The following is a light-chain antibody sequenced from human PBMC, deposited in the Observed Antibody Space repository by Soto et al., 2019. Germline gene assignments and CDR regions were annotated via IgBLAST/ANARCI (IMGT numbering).Light chain of an antibody. CDR3: QSYDSILNGVI. Sequence: QSVLTQPPSVSAAPGQTVTISCSGRGSNIGSNSVSWYQQLPGTAPKLLIYGSTNRPSGVPARFSGSKSDTSASLAITGLQAEDEADYYCQSYDSILNGVIFGGGTKLTVL. CDR1: GSNIGSNS. V-gene: IGLV1-40*01. CDR2: GST. J-gene: IGLJ2*01.